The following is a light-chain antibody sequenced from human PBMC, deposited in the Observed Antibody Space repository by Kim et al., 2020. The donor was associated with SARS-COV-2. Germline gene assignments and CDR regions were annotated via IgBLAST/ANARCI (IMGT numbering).Light chain of an antibody. CDR3: QSSDSNSVV. Sequence: SVSPGQTARITCSGDALPKENAFWYQQRAGQAPMMIIYKDTERPSGIPARFSGSSSGEIATLTISGVQAEDEADYYCQSSDSNSVVFGGGTQLTVL. CDR1: ALPKEN. J-gene: IGLJ2*01. V-gene: IGLV3-25*03. CDR2: KDT.